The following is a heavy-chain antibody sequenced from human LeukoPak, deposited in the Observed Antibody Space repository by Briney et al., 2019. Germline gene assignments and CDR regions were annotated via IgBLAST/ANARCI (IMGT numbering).Heavy chain of an antibody. J-gene: IGHJ4*02. V-gene: IGHV3-21*01. CDR3: ARVDEGYCSSTSCHLDY. CDR2: ISSSSSYI. D-gene: IGHD2-2*01. Sequence: PGGSLRLSCAASGFTFSSYSMNWVRQAPGKGLEWVSSISSSSSYIYYADSVKGRFTISRDNAKNSLYLQMNSLRAEDTAVYYCARVDEGYCSSTSCHLDYWGQGTLATVSS. CDR1: GFTFSSYS.